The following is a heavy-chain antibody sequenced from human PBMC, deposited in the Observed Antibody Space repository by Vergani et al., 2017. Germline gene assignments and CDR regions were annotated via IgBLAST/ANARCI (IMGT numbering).Heavy chain of an antibody. CDR1: GFTFSSYA. CDR2: ISYDGSNK. V-gene: IGHV3-30-3*01. J-gene: IGHJ6*03. Sequence: QVQLVESGGGVVQPGRSLRLSCAASGFTFSSYAMHWVRQAPGKGLEWVAVISYDGSNKYYADSVKGRFTISRDNSKNTLYLQMNSLRAEDTAAYYCARVQGDIVVVPAVRGYMDVWGKGTTVTVSS. D-gene: IGHD2-2*01. CDR3: ARVQGDIVVVPAVRGYMDV.